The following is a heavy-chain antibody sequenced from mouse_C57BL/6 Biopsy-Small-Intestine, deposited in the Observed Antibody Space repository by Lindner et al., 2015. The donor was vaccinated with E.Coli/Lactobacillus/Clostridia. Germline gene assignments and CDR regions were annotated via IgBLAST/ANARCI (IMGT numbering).Heavy chain of an antibody. J-gene: IGHJ4*01. Sequence: SVKVSCKTSGYTFTADYIHWVRQAPGQGLEWMGRIDAKSGGTNYAQKFQGRVTLTADTSVSTAYMELRWLRSDDTALYFCARELTVYHTEDYWGQGTLVTVSS. CDR1: GYTFTADY. V-gene: IGHV1-84*02. D-gene: IGHD2-1*01. CDR3: ARELTVYHTEDY. CDR2: IDAKSGGT.